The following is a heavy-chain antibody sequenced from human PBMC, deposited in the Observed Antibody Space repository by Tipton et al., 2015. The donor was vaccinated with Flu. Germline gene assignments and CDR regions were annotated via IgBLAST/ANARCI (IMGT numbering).Heavy chain of an antibody. V-gene: IGHV4-34*01. CDR3: ARRGLLGYFDL. Sequence: TLSLTCAVYGGSFSGYYWSWIRQPPGKGLEWIGEINHSGSTNYNPSLKSRVTISVDTSKNQFSLKLSSVTAADTAVYYCARRGLLGYFDLWGRGTLVSVSS. D-gene: IGHD2/OR15-2a*01. CDR1: GGSFSGYY. CDR2: INHSGST. J-gene: IGHJ2*01.